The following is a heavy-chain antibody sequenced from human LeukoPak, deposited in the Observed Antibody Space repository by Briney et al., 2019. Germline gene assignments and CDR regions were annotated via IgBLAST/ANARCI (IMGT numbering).Heavy chain of an antibody. CDR1: GFTFSDYY. J-gene: IGHJ4*02. V-gene: IGHV3-11*06. CDR3: ARDGGYCSGGSCYYVY. CDR2: ISSSSSYT. D-gene: IGHD2-15*01. Sequence: PGGSLRLSCAVSGFTFSDYYMSWIRQAPGKGLEWVSYISSSSSYTNYADSVKGRFTISRDNAKNSLYLQMNSLRAEDTAVYYCARDGGYCSGGSCYYVYWGQGTLVTVSS.